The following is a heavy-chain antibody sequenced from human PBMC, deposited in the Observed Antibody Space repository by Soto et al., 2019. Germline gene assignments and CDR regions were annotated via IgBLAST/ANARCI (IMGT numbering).Heavy chain of an antibody. CDR1: GGSISSGDYY. J-gene: IGHJ4*02. CDR3: ATTPQAVYSGSYPSFYFDY. V-gene: IGHV4-61*08. D-gene: IGHD1-26*01. Sequence: SETLSLTCTVSGGSISSGDYYWSWIRQPPGKGLEWIGYIYYSGSTYYNPSLKSRVTISVDTSKNQFSLKLSSVTAADTAVYYCATTPQAVYSGSYPSFYFDYWGQGTLVTVSS. CDR2: IYYSGST.